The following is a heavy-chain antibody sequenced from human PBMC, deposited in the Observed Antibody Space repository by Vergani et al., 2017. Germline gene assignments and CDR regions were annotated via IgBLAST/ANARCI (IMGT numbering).Heavy chain of an antibody. CDR3: AKDALSAVLMYNWFDP. CDR2: ISWNSGSI. Sequence: EVQLLESGGGLVQPGRSLRLSCAASGFTFDDYAMHWVRQAPGKGLEWVSGISWNSGSIGYADSVKGRFTISRDNAKNSLYLQMNSLRAEDTALYYCAKDALSAVLMYNWFDPWGQGTLVTVSS. V-gene: IGHV3-9*01. D-gene: IGHD5/OR15-5a*01. J-gene: IGHJ5*02. CDR1: GFTFDDYA.